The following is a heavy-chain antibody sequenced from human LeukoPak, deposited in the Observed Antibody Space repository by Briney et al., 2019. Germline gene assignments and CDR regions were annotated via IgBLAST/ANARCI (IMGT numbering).Heavy chain of an antibody. CDR1: GFTFSSYG. Sequence: GGSLRLSCAASGFTFSSYGMHWVRQAPGKGLEWVAFIRYDGSNKYYADSVKGRFTISRDKSKNTLYLQMNSLRAEDTAVYYCARGQVVVAATVSDWGQGTLVTVSS. V-gene: IGHV3-30*02. J-gene: IGHJ4*02. D-gene: IGHD2-15*01. CDR2: IRYDGSNK. CDR3: ARGQVVVAATVSD.